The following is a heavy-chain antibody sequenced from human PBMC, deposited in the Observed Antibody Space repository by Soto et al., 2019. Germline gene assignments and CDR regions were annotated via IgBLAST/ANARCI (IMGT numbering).Heavy chain of an antibody. Sequence: PSETLSLTCTGSDGSISSGDYYWSWIRQPPGKGVEWIGYIYYSGSTYYHPSLESRVTISVDTSKKQLSVKLRAVTAADTAVYYYATDRGGPITMLPAWGQGTLVTVSS. D-gene: IGHD3-10*02. V-gene: IGHV4-30-4*01. CDR2: IYYSGST. J-gene: IGHJ5*02. CDR1: DGSISSGDYY. CDR3: ATDRGGPITMLPA.